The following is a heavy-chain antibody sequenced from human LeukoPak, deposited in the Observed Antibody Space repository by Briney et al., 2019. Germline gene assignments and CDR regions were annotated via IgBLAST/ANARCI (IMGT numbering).Heavy chain of an antibody. V-gene: IGHV3-30*02. CDR2: IRYDGSNK. CDR1: GFTFSSYG. Sequence: GGSLRLSCAASGFTFSSYGMHWVRQAPGKGLEWVAFIRYDGSNKYYADSVKGRFTISRDNSKNTLYLQMNSLRAEDTAVYYCANTYYYDSSGARALGYWGQGTLVTVSS. CDR3: ANTYYYDSSGARALGY. J-gene: IGHJ4*02. D-gene: IGHD3-22*01.